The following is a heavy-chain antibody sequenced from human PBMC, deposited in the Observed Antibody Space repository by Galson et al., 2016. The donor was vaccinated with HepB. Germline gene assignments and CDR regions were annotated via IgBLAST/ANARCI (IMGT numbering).Heavy chain of an antibody. V-gene: IGHV6-1*01. J-gene: IGHJ6*02. CDR2: TFYRSTWEN. CDR3: ARAVMLGRGMDV. Sequence: CAISGDSVYNNGAAWVWIRQSPSRGLEWPGRTFYRSTWENHYAGSVKNRITISPDTSRNQFSLHLNSVTPEDTAVYYCARAVMLGRGMDVWGQGTTVTVSS. CDR1: GDSVYNNGAA. D-gene: IGHD3-10*01.